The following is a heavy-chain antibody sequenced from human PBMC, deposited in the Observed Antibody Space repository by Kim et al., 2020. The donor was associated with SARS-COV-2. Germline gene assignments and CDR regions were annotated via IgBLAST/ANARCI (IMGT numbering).Heavy chain of an antibody. Sequence: GESLKISCKGSGYSFTSYWIGWVRQMPGKGLEWMGIIYPGDSDTRYSPSFQGQVTISADKSISTAYLQWSSLKASDTAMYYCARRGSPYYDSSGYYLLDYWGQGTLVTVSS. D-gene: IGHD3-22*01. CDR3: ARRGSPYYDSSGYYLLDY. V-gene: IGHV5-51*01. J-gene: IGHJ4*02. CDR1: GYSFTSYW. CDR2: IYPGDSDT.